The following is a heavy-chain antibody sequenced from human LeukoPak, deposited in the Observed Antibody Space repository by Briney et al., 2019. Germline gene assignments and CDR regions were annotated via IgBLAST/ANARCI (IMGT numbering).Heavy chain of an antibody. CDR2: IYYTGNT. CDR3: ARGVSVYYYDSSGYSRFDY. Sequence: SETLSLTCTVSGGSISSYYWSWIRQPPGKGLEWIGYIYYTGNTNYNPSLKSRVTISVDTSKNQFSLKLSSVTAADTAVYYCARGVSVYYYDSSGYSRFDYWGQGTLVTVSP. D-gene: IGHD3-22*01. V-gene: IGHV4-59*08. CDR1: GGSISSYY. J-gene: IGHJ4*02.